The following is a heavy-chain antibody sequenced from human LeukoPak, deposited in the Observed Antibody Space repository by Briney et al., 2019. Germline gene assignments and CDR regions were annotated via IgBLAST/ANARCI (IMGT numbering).Heavy chain of an antibody. V-gene: IGHV4-39*07. CDR1: GGSISSSSYY. CDR2: IYYSGST. D-gene: IGHD2-15*01. J-gene: IGHJ4*02. Sequence: SETLSLTCTVSGGSISSSSYYWGWIRQPPGKGLEWIGSIYYSGSTYYNPSLKSRVTISVDTSKNQFSLKLSSVTAADTAVYYSAGGYCSGGSCYSFDYWGQGTPVTVSS. CDR3: AGGYCSGGSCYSFDY.